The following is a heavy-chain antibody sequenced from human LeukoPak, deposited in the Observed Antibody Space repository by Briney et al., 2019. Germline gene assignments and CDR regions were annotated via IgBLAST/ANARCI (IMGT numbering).Heavy chain of an antibody. CDR1: GFTFSKAW. D-gene: IGHD4-23*01. CDR2: IKTKPEGGTT. Sequence: GGSLRLSCAASGFTFSKAWMIWVRQAPGKGLEWVARIKTKPEGGTTDYAAPVKGRFTISRDDSKNTLYLQMNSLKTEDTAVYYCTSSGSRWDYFDYWGQGTLATVSS. CDR3: TSSGSRWDYFDY. V-gene: IGHV3-15*05. J-gene: IGHJ4*02.